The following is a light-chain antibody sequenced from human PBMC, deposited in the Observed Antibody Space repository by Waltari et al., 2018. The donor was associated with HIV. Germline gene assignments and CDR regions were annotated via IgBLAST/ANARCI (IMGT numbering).Light chain of an antibody. Sequence: QSALTQPPSASGSPGQSVTISCTGISSDVGDYNYVSWYQQHPGKAPQLMIYAVNTRPSGVPDRFSGAKSGNTASLTVSGLQAEDEADYYCSSSVGSNRVFGGGTKLTVL. CDR2: AVN. J-gene: IGLJ3*02. V-gene: IGLV2-8*01. CDR1: SSDVGDYNY. CDR3: SSSVGSNRV.